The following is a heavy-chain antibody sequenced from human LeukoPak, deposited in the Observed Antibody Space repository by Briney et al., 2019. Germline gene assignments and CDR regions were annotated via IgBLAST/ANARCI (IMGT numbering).Heavy chain of an antibody. V-gene: IGHV4-61*02. D-gene: IGHD2-2*01. CDR3: ARVRAECSSTSCYAAFDY. Sequence: SETLSLTCTVSGGSISSGSYYWSWIRQPAGKGLVWIGRIYTSGSTNYNPSLKSRVTISVDTSKNQFSLKLSSVTAADTAVYYCARVRAECSSTSCYAAFDYWGQGTLVTVSS. J-gene: IGHJ4*02. CDR1: GGSISSGSYY. CDR2: IYTSGST.